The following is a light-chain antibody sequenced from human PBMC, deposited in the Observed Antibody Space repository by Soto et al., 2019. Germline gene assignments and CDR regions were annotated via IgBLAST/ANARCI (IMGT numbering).Light chain of an antibody. CDR3: QQSGT. V-gene: IGKV3-11*01. CDR1: QSISNY. Sequence: EIVLTQSPATLSLSPGDRATLSCRASQSISNYLAWYQQKPGQAPRLLIFDASSRATDIPARFSGSGSGTDFTLTISRLEPEDFAVYYCQQSGTFGQGTKVDIK. CDR2: DAS. J-gene: IGKJ1*01.